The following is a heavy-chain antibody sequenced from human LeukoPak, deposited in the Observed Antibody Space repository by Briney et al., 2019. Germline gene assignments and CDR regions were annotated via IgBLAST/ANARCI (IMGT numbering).Heavy chain of an antibody. V-gene: IGHV1-8*01. D-gene: IGHD1-14*01. J-gene: IGHJ5*02. Sequence: ASVKVSCKASGYTFTSYDINWVRQATGQGLEWMGWMNPNSGNTGYAQKFQGRVTMTRNTSTSTAYMELSSLRSEDTAVYYCARDPQDAGNWFDPWGQGTLVTVSS. CDR3: ARDPQDAGNWFDP. CDR2: MNPNSGNT. CDR1: GYTFTSYD.